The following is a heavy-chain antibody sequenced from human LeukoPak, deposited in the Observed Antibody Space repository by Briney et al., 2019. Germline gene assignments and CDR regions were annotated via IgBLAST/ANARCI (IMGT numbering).Heavy chain of an antibody. CDR3: ARGLNYYDSSGRPHWYFDL. D-gene: IGHD3-22*01. CDR1: GGSIGSGSYY. J-gene: IGHJ2*01. CDR2: IGST. V-gene: IGHV4-61*09. Sequence: SETLSLTCTVSGGSIGSGSYYWSWIRQPAGKGLEWVGHIGSTNYNPSLKSRVTISVDTSKNQFSLKLSSVTAADTAVYYCARGLNYYDSSGRPHWYFDLWGRGTLVTVSS.